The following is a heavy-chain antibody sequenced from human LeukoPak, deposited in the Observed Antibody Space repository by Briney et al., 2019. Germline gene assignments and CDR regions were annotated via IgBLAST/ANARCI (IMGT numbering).Heavy chain of an antibody. D-gene: IGHD2-2*01. Sequence: GGSLRLSCAASGFTFSSYAMSWVRQAPGKGLEWVSAISGSGGSTYYADSVKGRFTISRDNSKNTLYLQMNSLRAEDTAVYYCAKPSFCSSTSCYSRGSFDYDYWGQGTLVTVSS. CDR2: ISGSGGST. CDR3: AKPSFCSSTSCYSRGSFDYDY. J-gene: IGHJ4*02. CDR1: GFTFSSYA. V-gene: IGHV3-23*01.